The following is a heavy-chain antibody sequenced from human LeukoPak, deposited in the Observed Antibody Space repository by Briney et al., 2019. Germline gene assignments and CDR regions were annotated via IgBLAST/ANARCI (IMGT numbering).Heavy chain of an antibody. CDR2: ISAYNGNT. D-gene: IGHD2-2*01. CDR3: ARSYCSSTSCPYYYYMDV. J-gene: IGHJ6*03. Sequence: ASVKVSCKASGYTFTSYGISWVRQAPGQGLEWMGWISAYNGNTNYAQKLQGRVTMTTDTSTSTAYMELRSLRSDDTAVYYCARSYCSSTSCPYYYYMDVWGKGTTVTVSS. CDR1: GYTFTSYG. V-gene: IGHV1-18*01.